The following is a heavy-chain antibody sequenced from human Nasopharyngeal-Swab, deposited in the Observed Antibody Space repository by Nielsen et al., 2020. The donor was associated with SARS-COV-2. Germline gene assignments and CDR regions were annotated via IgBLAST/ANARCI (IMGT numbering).Heavy chain of an antibody. J-gene: IGHJ3*02. D-gene: IGHD2-21*01. Sequence: SVQVSCKASGGTFSSYAISWVRQAPGQGLEWMGGIIPIFGTANYAQKFQGRVTITADESTSTAYMELSSLRSEDTAVYYCARVKGRPVIAETAFDIWGQGTMVTVSS. CDR3: ARVKGRPVIAETAFDI. CDR2: IIPIFGTA. CDR1: GGTFSSYA. V-gene: IGHV1-69*13.